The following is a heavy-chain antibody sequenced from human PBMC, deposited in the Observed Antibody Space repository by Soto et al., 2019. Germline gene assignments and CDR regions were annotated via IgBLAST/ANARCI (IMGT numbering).Heavy chain of an antibody. J-gene: IGHJ4*02. D-gene: IGHD6-19*01. V-gene: IGHV3-30*18. CDR1: GFTFSSYG. CDR2: ISYDGSNK. Sequence: GGSLRLSXAASGFTFSSYGMHWVRQAPGKGLEWVAVISYDGSNKYYADSVKGRFTISRDNSKNTLYLQMNSLRAEDTAVYYCAKGVRHSSGWYSALFYWGQGTLVTVSS. CDR3: AKGVRHSSGWYSALFY.